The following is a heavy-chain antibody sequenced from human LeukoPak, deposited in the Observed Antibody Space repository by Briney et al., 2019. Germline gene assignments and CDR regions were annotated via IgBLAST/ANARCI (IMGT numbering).Heavy chain of an antibody. J-gene: IGHJ5*02. CDR2: IIPIFGTT. D-gene: IGHD2-2*01. Sequence: VASVKVSCKASGGTFSSYAISWVRQAPGQGLEWMGGIIPIFGTTNYAQKFQGRVTITADESTSTVYMELSSLRSEDTAVYYCARDGSRLGYCSGTSCTNWFDPWGQGTLVTVSS. CDR1: GGTFSSYA. CDR3: ARDGSRLGYCSGTSCTNWFDP. V-gene: IGHV1-69*01.